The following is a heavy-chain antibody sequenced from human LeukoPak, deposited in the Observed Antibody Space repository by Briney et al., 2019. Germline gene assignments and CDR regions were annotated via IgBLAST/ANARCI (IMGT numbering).Heavy chain of an antibody. V-gene: IGHV4-59*06. J-gene: IGHJ4*02. D-gene: IGHD3-22*01. Sequence: PGGSLRLSCAASGFTFSDYYMSWIRQPPGKGLEWIGYIYYSGSTYYNPSLKSRVTISVDTSKNQFSLKLSSVTAADTAVYYCARQETYYYDSSGYAFDYWGQGTLVTVSS. CDR1: GFTFSDYY. CDR2: IYYSGST. CDR3: ARQETYYYDSSGYAFDY.